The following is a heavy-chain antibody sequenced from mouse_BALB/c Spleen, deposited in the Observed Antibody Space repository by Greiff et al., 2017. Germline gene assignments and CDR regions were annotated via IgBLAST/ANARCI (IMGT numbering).Heavy chain of an antibody. J-gene: IGHJ4*01. CDR2: IRSKSNNYAT. CDR3: VRHDYGPYYAMDY. V-gene: IGHV10-1*02. D-gene: IGHD1-1*02. CDR1: GFTFNTYA. Sequence: EVHLVESGGGLVQPKGSLKLSCAASGFTFNTYAMNWVRQAPGKGLEWVARIRSKSNNYATYYADSVKDRFTISRDDSQSMLYLQMNNLKTEDTAMYYCVRHDYGPYYAMDYWGQGTSVTVSS.